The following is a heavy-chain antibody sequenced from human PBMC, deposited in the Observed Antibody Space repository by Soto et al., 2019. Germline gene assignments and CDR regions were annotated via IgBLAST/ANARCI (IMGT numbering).Heavy chain of an antibody. J-gene: IGHJ4*02. D-gene: IGHD2-15*01. CDR2: IYHSGST. V-gene: IGHV4-59*08. Sequence: SETLSLTCTVSGGSIRSYYWSWIRRPPGKGLECIGYIYHSGSTNYNPSLKSRVTISVDTSKNQFSLKLSSVTAADTAVYYCARHVVVTGFDYWGQGSQVTVSS. CDR1: GGSIRSYY. CDR3: ARHVVVTGFDY.